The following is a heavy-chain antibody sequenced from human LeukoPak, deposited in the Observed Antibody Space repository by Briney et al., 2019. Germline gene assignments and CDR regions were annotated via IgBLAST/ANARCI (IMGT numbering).Heavy chain of an antibody. CDR1: GASISSSY. CDR3: ARSGSYGPFDY. CDR2: ASYSGSA. Sequence: PSETLSLTCTVSGASISSSYWYWIRQPPGKGLQWIGYASYSGSANYNPSLKSRVTMSVDTSKNQFSLRLSSVTTADTALYYCARSGSYGPFDYWGQGTLVTVSS. J-gene: IGHJ4*02. V-gene: IGHV4-59*01. D-gene: IGHD1-26*01.